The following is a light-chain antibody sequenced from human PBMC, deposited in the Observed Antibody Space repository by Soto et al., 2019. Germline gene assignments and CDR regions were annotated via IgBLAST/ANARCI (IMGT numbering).Light chain of an antibody. CDR1: QSVSSY. CDR2: DAS. J-gene: IGKJ4*01. V-gene: IGKV3-11*01. CDR3: QQRSNWPPV. Sequence: EIVMAQSPATLSVSPGERATLSCRASQSVSSYLAWYQQKPGQAPRLLIYDASNRATGIPARFSGSGSGTDFTLTISSLEPEDFAVYYCQQRSNWPPVFGGGTXVDIK.